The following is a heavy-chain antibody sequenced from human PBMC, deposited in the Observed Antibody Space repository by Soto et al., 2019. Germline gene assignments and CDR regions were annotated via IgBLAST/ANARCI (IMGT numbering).Heavy chain of an antibody. D-gene: IGHD1-1*01. V-gene: IGHV3-15*07. CDR1: GFTLSTAW. CDR2: IKSNTAGGAA. Sequence: PGGSLRLSCAGSGFTLSTAWMNWVRQAPGKGLEWVGRIKSNTAGGAADYAAPVQGRFTISRDDSKNTLYLEMNSLKAEDTAVYYCRTPITGTHAFDSWGQGNLVTVSS. CDR3: RTPITGTHAFDS. J-gene: IGHJ4*02.